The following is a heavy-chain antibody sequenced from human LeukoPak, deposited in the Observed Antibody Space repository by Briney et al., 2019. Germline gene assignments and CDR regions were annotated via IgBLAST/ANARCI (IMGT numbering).Heavy chain of an antibody. CDR2: ISGSGGST. J-gene: IGHJ4*02. V-gene: IGHV3-23*01. D-gene: IGHD6-6*01. Sequence: GGSLRLSCAASGFTFSSYAMSWVRQAPGKGLEWVSAISGSGGSTYYADSVKGRFTISRDNSKNTLYLQMNSLRAEDTAVYYCARDEAQYSSSFYYFDYWGQGTLVTVSS. CDR3: ARDEAQYSSSFYYFDY. CDR1: GFTFSSYA.